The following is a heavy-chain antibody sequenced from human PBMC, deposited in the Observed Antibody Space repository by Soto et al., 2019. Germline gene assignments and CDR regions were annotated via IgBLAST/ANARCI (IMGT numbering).Heavy chain of an antibody. J-gene: IGHJ4*02. CDR1: GFTFSSYG. Sequence: GGSLRLSCVASGFTFSSYGMHWVRQAPGKGLEWVAVISYDGSNKYYADSVKGRFTISRDNSKNTLYLQMNSQRAEDTAVYYCAKEGYYDSSGYYGFDYWGQGTLVTVSS. CDR3: AKEGYYDSSGYYGFDY. V-gene: IGHV3-30*18. D-gene: IGHD3-22*01. CDR2: ISYDGSNK.